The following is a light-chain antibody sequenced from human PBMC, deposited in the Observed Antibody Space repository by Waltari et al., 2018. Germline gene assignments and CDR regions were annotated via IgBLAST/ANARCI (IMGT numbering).Light chain of an antibody. Sequence: GSPGQSITMSCTGTNSDVGNYNYVSWYQHHPGTAPKVIIFGVSKRPSGVSDRFSGSKSGNTASLTISGLQTEDEADYYCCSYAGTSTLIFGGGTKLTVL. V-gene: IGLV2-23*02. CDR1: NSDVGNYNY. J-gene: IGLJ2*01. CDR2: GVS. CDR3: CSYAGTSTLI.